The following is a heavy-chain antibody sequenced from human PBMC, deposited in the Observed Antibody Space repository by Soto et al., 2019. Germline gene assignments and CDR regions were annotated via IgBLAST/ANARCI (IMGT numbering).Heavy chain of an antibody. CDR1: GDSISSSNL. V-gene: IGHV4-4*02. Sequence: SETLSLTCAVYGDSISSSNLWSWVRQPLKKGLEWIKEIYHSETTNYNPSLKSRVAISVDKSSNQSSLKLTSLTAADTAVYYCMLTPDGYPYLQHWGQGTQVTVSS. CDR2: IYHSETT. CDR3: MLTPDGYPYLQH. D-gene: IGHD3-22*01. J-gene: IGHJ1*01.